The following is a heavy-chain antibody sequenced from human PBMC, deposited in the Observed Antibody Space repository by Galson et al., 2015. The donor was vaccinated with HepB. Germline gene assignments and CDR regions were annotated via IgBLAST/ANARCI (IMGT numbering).Heavy chain of an antibody. CDR2: TYYRSKWYN. CDR1: GDSVSSNSAA. Sequence: CAISGDSVSSNSAAWNWIRQSPSRGLEWLGRTYYRSKWYNDYAVSVKSRITINPDTSKNQFSLQLNSVIPEDTAVYYCARGSEGILWFGEGAFDIWGQGTMVTVSS. CDR3: ARGSEGILWFGEGAFDI. V-gene: IGHV6-1*01. J-gene: IGHJ3*02. D-gene: IGHD3-10*01.